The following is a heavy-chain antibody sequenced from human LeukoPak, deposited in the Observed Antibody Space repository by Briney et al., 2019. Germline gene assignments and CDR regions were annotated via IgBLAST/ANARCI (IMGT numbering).Heavy chain of an antibody. J-gene: IGHJ4*02. CDR3: ARGVYVAAAQYAY. CDR1: GGSISSYY. D-gene: IGHD6-13*01. CDR2: IYYSGTT. V-gene: IGHV4-59*01. Sequence: SETLSLTCTVPGGSISSYYWSWIRQPPGKGLEWIGYIYYSGTTNYNPSLKSRVTISVDTSKNQFSLKLSSVTAADTAVYYCARGVYVAAAQYAYWGQGTLVTVSS.